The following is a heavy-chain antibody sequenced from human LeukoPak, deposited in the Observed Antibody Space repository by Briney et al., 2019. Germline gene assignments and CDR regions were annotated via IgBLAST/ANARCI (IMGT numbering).Heavy chain of an antibody. Sequence: SETLSLTCAVYGGSFSGYYWSWIRQPPGKGLEWIGNIYYSGSTYYNPSLKSRITISVDKSQNQFSLKVNSLTAADTAVYYCATNGYYCMDVWGKGTTVTVSS. CDR2: IYYSGST. J-gene: IGHJ6*03. CDR1: GGSFSGYY. V-gene: IGHV4-34*01. CDR3: ATNGYYCMDV. D-gene: IGHD2-8*01.